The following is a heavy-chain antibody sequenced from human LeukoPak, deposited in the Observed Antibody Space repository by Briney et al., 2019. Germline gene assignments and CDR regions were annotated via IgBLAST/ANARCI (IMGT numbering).Heavy chain of an antibody. CDR1: GYSISSGYY. Sequence: SETLSLTCAVSGYSISSGYYWGWIRQPPGKGLEWIGSIYHSGSTYYNPSLKSRVTISVDTSKNQFSLKLSSVTAADTAVYYCARDSAYDFWSGPYYMDVWGKGTTVTVSS. V-gene: IGHV4-38-2*02. J-gene: IGHJ6*03. D-gene: IGHD3-3*01. CDR3: ARDSAYDFWSGPYYMDV. CDR2: IYHSGST.